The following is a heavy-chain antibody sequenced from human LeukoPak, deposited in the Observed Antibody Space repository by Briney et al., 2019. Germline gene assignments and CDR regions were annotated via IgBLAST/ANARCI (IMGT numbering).Heavy chain of an antibody. CDR1: GGTFSIYA. V-gene: IGHV1-69*13. CDR2: IIPIFGTA. D-gene: IGHD5-24*01. CDR3: ASGDGYNYAVYFDY. Sequence: SVKVSCKASGGTFSIYAISWVRQAPGQGLEWMGGIIPIFGTANYAQKFQGRVTITADESTSTAYMELSSLRSEDTAVYYCASGDGYNYAVYFDYWGQGTLVTVSS. J-gene: IGHJ4*02.